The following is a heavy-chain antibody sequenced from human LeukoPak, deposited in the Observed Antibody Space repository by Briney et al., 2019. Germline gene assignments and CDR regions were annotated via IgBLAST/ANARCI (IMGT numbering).Heavy chain of an antibody. D-gene: IGHD2-2*02. CDR1: GGSFSGYY. CDR2: INPSGST. CDR3: ARGNGGDIVVVPAAIKFDY. Sequence: SETLSLTCAVYGGSFSGYYWSWIRQPPGKGLEWIGEINPSGSTKYNPSLKSRGTISVDTSKNQFSLKLSSVTAADTAVYYGARGNGGDIVVVPAAIKFDYWGQGTLVTVSS. J-gene: IGHJ4*02. V-gene: IGHV4-34*01.